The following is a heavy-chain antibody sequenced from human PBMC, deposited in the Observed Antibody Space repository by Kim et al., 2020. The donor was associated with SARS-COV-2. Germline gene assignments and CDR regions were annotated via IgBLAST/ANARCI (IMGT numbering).Heavy chain of an antibody. CDR1: GFTFSSYS. Sequence: GGSLRLSCAASGFTFSSYSMNWVRQAPGKGLEWVSSISSSSSYIYYADSVKGRFTISRDNAKNSLYLQMNSLRAEDTAVYYCAPPPGTTYYFDYWGQGTLVTGSS. J-gene: IGHJ4*02. CDR3: APPPGTTYYFDY. D-gene: IGHD1-1*01. V-gene: IGHV3-21*01. CDR2: ISSSSSYI.